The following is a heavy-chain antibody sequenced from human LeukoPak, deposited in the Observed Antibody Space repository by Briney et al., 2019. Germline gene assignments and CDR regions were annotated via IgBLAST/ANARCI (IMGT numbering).Heavy chain of an antibody. J-gene: IGHJ6*03. D-gene: IGHD3-9*01. CDR3: ARAIYYDIMTGYYDYYSYYMDV. CDR2: ITPKFGTA. Sequence: GASVKVSCKASADTFSRYAISWVRQAPGQGLEWMGRITPKFGTAKYAQRFRGRVTITADKSTTTAYMELSSLRSEDTAVYYCARAIYYDIMTGYYDYYSYYMDVWGDGTTVTVSS. V-gene: IGHV1-69*06. CDR1: ADTFSRYA.